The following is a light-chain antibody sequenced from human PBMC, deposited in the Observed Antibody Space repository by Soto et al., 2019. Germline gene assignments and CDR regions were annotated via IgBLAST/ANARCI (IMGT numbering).Light chain of an antibody. V-gene: IGKV3-20*01. CDR3: QQYGGSPPDT. CDR1: QSISRNY. Sequence: IVLTQSPGTLSVSPGERATLSCRASQSISRNYLSWYQQKPGQAPRLLIYGTSSRATGIPDKFSGRGSGTDFTLTISRLEPEDSAVYFCQQYGGSPPDTFGQGTKLEIK. CDR2: GTS. J-gene: IGKJ2*01.